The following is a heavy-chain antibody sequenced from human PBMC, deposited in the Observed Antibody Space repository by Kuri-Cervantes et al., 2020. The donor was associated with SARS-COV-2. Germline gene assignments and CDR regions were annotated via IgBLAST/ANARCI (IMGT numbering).Heavy chain of an antibody. CDR2: ISYDGSNK. CDR3: HLEVVPAATPGYMDV. Sequence: GGSLRLSCAASGFTFSDYYMSWIRQAPGKGLEWVAVISYDGSNKYYADSVKGRFTISRDNSKNTLYLQMNSLRAEDTAVYYCHLEVVPAATPGYMDVWGKGTTVTVSS. D-gene: IGHD2-2*01. V-gene: IGHV3-30-3*01. J-gene: IGHJ6*03. CDR1: GFTFSDYY.